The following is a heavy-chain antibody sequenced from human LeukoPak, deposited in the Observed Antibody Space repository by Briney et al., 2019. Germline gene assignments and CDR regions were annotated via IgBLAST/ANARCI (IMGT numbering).Heavy chain of an antibody. CDR1: GYTFTSYG. V-gene: IGHV1-69*04. Sequence: GASVKVSCKASGYTFTSYGISWVRQAPGQGLEWMGRIIPILGIANYAQKFQGRVTITADKFTSTAYMEVSSLRSEDTAIYYCARTHYYDSSGYQGAGTYYYGMDVWGQGTTVTVSS. CDR3: ARTHYYDSSGYQGAGTYYYGMDV. J-gene: IGHJ6*02. CDR2: IIPILGIA. D-gene: IGHD3-22*01.